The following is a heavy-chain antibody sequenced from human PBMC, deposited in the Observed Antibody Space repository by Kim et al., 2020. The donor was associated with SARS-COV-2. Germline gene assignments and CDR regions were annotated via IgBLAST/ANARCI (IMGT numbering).Heavy chain of an antibody. CDR1: GGSISSYY. Sequence: SETLSLTCTVSGGSISSYYWNWIRNRPGKGLEWIGYIYYSGSTNYNPYLKRRVTISVDTSKNKFYLKLSSVTAADTAVYYCARGLSTSIAVAVYGMDVWGQGTTVTVSS. CDR3: ARGLSTSIAVAVYGMDV. CDR2: IYYSGST. J-gene: IGHJ6*02. D-gene: IGHD6-19*01. V-gene: IGHV4-59*01.